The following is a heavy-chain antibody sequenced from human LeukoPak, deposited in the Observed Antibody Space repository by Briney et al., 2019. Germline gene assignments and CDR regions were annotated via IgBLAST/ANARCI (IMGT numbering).Heavy chain of an antibody. Sequence: ASVTVSCKAFGYTFTSNYMHWVRQAPGQGPEWMGVISPSGGSTTYAQKFQGRVTLTRDMSTSTDYLELSSLRSEDTAVYYCATHTPAVARRYYYYYYMDVWGKGTTVTVSS. J-gene: IGHJ6*03. CDR2: ISPSGGST. D-gene: IGHD6-19*01. V-gene: IGHV1-46*01. CDR1: GYTFTSNY. CDR3: ATHTPAVARRYYYYYYMDV.